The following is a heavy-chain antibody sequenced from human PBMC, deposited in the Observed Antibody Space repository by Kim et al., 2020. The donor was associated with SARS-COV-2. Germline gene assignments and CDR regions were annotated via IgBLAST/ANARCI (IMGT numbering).Heavy chain of an antibody. V-gene: IGHV3-73*01. CDR2: IRSKANSYAT. Sequence: GGSLRLSCAASGFTFSGSAMHWVRQASGKGLEWVGRIRSKANSYATAYAASVKGRFTISRDDSKNTAYLQMNSLKTEDTAVYYCTRPHWGIAVAGSQDYWGQGTLVTVSS. J-gene: IGHJ4*02. CDR3: TRPHWGIAVAGSQDY. D-gene: IGHD6-19*01. CDR1: GFTFSGSA.